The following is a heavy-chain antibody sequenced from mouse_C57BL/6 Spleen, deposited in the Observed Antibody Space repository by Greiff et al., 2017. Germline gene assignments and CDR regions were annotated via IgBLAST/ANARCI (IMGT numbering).Heavy chain of an antibody. CDR1: GYSITSGYY. Sequence: VQLKQSGPGLVKPSQSLSITCSVTGYSITSGYYWNWIRQFPGNKLEWMGYISDDGSNNYNPSLKNRISITRDTSKNQFFLKLNSVTTEDTATYYCAREDYAMDYWGQGTSVTVSS. CDR3: AREDYAMDY. CDR2: ISDDGSN. J-gene: IGHJ4*01. V-gene: IGHV3-6*01.